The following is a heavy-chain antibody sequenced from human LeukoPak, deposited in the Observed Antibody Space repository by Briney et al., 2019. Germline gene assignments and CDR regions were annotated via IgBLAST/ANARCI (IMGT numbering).Heavy chain of an antibody. Sequence: GGSLTLSCAASGFTFSSYAMHWVRQARGKGLEWVAVIAHDGTNKYYADSVKGRFTISRDNSKNTVYLQMNSLRAEDTAMYYCAREIYIVVDAKTLYFDCWGQGTLVTVSS. D-gene: IGHD2-15*01. CDR2: IAHDGTNK. J-gene: IGHJ4*02. CDR3: AREIYIVVDAKTLYFDC. V-gene: IGHV3-30*04. CDR1: GFTFSSYA.